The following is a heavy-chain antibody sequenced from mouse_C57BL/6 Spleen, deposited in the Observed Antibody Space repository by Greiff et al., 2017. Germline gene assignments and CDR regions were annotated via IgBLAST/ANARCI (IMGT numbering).Heavy chain of an antibody. J-gene: IGHJ3*01. CDR1: GFTFSSYA. Sequence: EVMLLESGGGLVKPGGSLKLSCAASGFTFSSYAMSWVRQTPEKRLEWVATISDGGSYTYYPDNVKGRFTISRDNAKNNLYLQMSHLKSEDTAMYYCARGGDYDGSFAYWGQGTLVTVSA. V-gene: IGHV5-4*03. CDR2: ISDGGSYT. CDR3: ARGGDYDGSFAY. D-gene: IGHD2-4*01.